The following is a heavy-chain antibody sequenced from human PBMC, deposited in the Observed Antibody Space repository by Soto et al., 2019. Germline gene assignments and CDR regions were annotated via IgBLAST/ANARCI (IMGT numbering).Heavy chain of an antibody. V-gene: IGHV3-30*04. CDR2: MSYDGRKK. Sequence: PGGSLRLSCAASGFTFSSYAIHWVRQAPGKGLEWAAVMSYDGRKKYYADSMKGRFTISRDNSKNTLYLQMNSLRAEDTAVYYCAKGDLNYIGSYRFDYWGQGTLVTVSS. CDR1: GFTFSSYA. CDR3: AKGDLNYIGSYRFDY. D-gene: IGHD1-26*01. J-gene: IGHJ4*02.